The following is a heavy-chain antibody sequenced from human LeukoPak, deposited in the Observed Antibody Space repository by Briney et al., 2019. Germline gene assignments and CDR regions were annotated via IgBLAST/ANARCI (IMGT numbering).Heavy chain of an antibody. D-gene: IGHD2-2*01. Sequence: ASVKVSCKASGYTFTGYYMHWVRQAPGQGLEWMGWINPNSGGTNYAQKFQGRVTMTRDTSISTAYMELSRLRSDDTAVYYCARGTLIGSSTSPRHYYYMDVWGKGTTVTVSS. CDR1: GYTFTGYY. J-gene: IGHJ6*03. V-gene: IGHV1-2*02. CDR2: INPNSGGT. CDR3: ARGTLIGSSTSPRHYYYMDV.